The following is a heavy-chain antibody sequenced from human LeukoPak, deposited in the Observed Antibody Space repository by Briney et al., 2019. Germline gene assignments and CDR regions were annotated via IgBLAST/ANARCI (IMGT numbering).Heavy chain of an antibody. CDR3: AKDFTIFGEPYGMDV. D-gene: IGHD3-3*01. Sequence: GRSLRLSCAASGFTFSSYGMHWVRQAPGKGLEWVAVISYDGSNKYCADSMKGRFTISRDNSKNTLYLQMNSLRAEDTAVYYCAKDFTIFGEPYGMDVWGQGTTVTVSS. CDR2: ISYDGSNK. V-gene: IGHV3-30*18. J-gene: IGHJ6*02. CDR1: GFTFSSYG.